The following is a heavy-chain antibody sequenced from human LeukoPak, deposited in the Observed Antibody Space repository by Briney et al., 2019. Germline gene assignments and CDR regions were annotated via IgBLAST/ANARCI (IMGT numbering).Heavy chain of an antibody. D-gene: IGHD2-2*01. J-gene: IGHJ6*03. V-gene: IGHV4-61*02. CDR3: VRIVVVPAALYYYYVDV. CDR2: IYTSGST. Sequence: SETLSLTCTVSGGSISSGSYYWSWIRQPAGKGLEWIGRIYTSGSTNYNPSLKSRVTISVDTSKNQFSLKLSSVTAADTAVYYCVRIVVVPAALYYYYVDVWGKGTTVTVSS. CDR1: GGSISSGSYY.